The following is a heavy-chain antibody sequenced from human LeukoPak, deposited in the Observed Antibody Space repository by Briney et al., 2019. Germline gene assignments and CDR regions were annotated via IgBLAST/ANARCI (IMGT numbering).Heavy chain of an antibody. D-gene: IGHD3-3*01. J-gene: IGHJ6*02. V-gene: IGHV3-23*01. CDR1: GFTFSTYA. CDR3: ARRGSEWNSYFYPMDV. CDR2: IGGSGEIT. Sequence: GGSLRLSCAASGFTFSTYAVSWVRQTPDRGLEWVSTIGGSGEITYYADSVKGRFTISRDNSKNTLYLQMNNVRAEDAAIYFCARRGSEWNSYFYPMDVWGQGTTVTVSS.